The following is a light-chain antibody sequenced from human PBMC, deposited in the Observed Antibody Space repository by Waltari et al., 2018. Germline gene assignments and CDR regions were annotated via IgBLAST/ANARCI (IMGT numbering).Light chain of an antibody. J-gene: IGLJ1*01. CDR3: QAWDSSTAF. Sequence: SYELTQPPSVSVSPGQTASITCSGDNLGDKYACWYQQKPGQSPVLVIYQDSKRPSGIPERFSGSNSGNTATLTISGTQAMDEADYYCQAWDSSTAFFGTGTKVTVL. CDR1: NLGDKY. V-gene: IGLV3-1*01. CDR2: QDS.